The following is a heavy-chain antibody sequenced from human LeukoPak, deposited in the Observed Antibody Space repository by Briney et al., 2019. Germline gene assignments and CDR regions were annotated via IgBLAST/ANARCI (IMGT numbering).Heavy chain of an antibody. CDR1: GGSISSYY. V-gene: IGHV4-4*07. Sequence: PSEPLSLPCPVSGGSISSYYWSWIRQPAGKGLEWIGRIYTSGSTNYNPSLKSRVTISVDKSKNQFSLKLSSVTAADTAVYYCARGGSQYFDLWGRGTLVTVSS. D-gene: IGHD3-10*01. CDR2: IYTSGST. J-gene: IGHJ2*01. CDR3: ARGGSQYFDL.